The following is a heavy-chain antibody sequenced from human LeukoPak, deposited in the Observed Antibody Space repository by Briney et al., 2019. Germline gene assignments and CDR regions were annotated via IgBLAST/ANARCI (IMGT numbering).Heavy chain of an antibody. J-gene: IGHJ4*02. D-gene: IGHD5-24*01. CDR3: ARFFGYRSSFYDY. Sequence: PSETLSLTCTVSGGSISSSTYYWGWIRQPPGKGLEWIGSIYYSGSTYYNPSLKSRVTISVDTSKNQFSLKLSSVTAADTAVYYCARFFGYRSSFYDYWGQGTLVTVSS. CDR1: GGSISSSTYY. V-gene: IGHV4-39*07. CDR2: IYYSGST.